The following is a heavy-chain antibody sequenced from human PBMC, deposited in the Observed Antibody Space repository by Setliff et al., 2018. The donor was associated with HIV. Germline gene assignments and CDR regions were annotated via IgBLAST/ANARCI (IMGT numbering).Heavy chain of an antibody. V-gene: IGHV1-3*01. CDR1: GYTFNSYL. Sequence: GASVKVSCKASGYTFNSYLVYWVRQAPGQRLEWMGWIHPGKDNREYSQRFQGRLTMTRDTSASMVYMELNSLTSEDTAVYFCARFSSVYAAIDNWGPGTLVTVSS. D-gene: IGHD2-2*01. J-gene: IGHJ4*02. CDR3: ARFSSVYAAIDN. CDR2: IHPGKDNR.